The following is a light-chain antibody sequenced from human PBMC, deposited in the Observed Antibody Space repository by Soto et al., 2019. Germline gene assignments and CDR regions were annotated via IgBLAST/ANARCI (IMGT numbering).Light chain of an antibody. V-gene: IGLV2-14*01. Sequence: QSALTQPASVSGSPGQAITVTCTGTSRDVGGYHYVSWYQHHPGKAPKLIIYEVKKRPSGVSDRFSGSKSGNTAYLTISGLQSEDEADYYCTSYTTATTVVFVGGTKVTVL. CDR2: EVK. CDR1: SRDVGGYHY. J-gene: IGLJ2*01. CDR3: TSYTTATTVV.